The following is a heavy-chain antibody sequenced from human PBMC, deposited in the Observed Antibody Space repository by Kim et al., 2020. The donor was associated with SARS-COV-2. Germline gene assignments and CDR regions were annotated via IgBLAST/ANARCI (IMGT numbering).Heavy chain of an antibody. Sequence: SETLSLTCTVSGGSISSGGYYWSWIRQHPGKGLEWIGYIYYSGSTYYNPSLKSRVTISVDTSKNQFSLKLSSVTAADTAVYYCARGSRFGELLYYFDYWGQGTLVTVSS. V-gene: IGHV4-31*03. D-gene: IGHD3-10*01. CDR2: IYYSGST. J-gene: IGHJ4*02. CDR1: GGSISSGGYY. CDR3: ARGSRFGELLYYFDY.